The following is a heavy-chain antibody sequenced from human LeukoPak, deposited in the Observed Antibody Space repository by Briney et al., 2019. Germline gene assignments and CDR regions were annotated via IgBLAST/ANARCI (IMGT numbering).Heavy chain of an antibody. CDR1: GYSFTSYW. V-gene: IGHV5-51*01. CDR2: IYPGDSDT. Sequence: GASLKISCKGSGYSFTSYWIGWVRQMPGKGLEWVGIIYPGDSDTRYSPSFQGQVTISADKTISTAYLQWSSLKASDTAMYYCARQEAQFTAMVYWGQGTLVTVSS. CDR3: ARQEAQFTAMVY. J-gene: IGHJ4*02. D-gene: IGHD5-18*01.